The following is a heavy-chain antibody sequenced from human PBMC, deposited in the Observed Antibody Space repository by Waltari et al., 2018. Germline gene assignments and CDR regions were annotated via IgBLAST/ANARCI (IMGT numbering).Heavy chain of an antibody. CDR1: GGSISSSSYY. D-gene: IGHD3-10*01. J-gene: IGHJ4*02. CDR2: IYYSGCT. Sequence: QLQLQESGPGLVKPSETLSLTCTVSGGSISSSSYYWGWIRQPPGKGLEWIGSIYYSGCTYYSASLKSRVTISVDRSKNQFSLKLSSVTAADTAVYYCASVYSGGSMVQGVIFFDYWGQGTLVTVSS. V-gene: IGHV4-39*07. CDR3: ASVYSGGSMVQGVIFFDY.